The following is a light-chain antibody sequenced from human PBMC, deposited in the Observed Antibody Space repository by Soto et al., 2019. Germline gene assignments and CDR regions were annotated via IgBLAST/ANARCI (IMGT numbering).Light chain of an antibody. CDR2: GAS. CDR3: QQYNNWPPEPWT. V-gene: IGKV3-15*01. J-gene: IGKJ1*01. Sequence: EIVMTQSPATLSVSPGETATLSCRASQSVSSNLAWYQQKPGQAPRLLIYGASTRATGIPARFSGSGSGTEFTLTISSLQSEDFAVYYCQQYNNWPPEPWTFGQGTKV. CDR1: QSVSSN.